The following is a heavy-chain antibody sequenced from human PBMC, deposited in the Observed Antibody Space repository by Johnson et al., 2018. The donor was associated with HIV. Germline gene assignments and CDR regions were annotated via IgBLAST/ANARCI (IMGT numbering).Heavy chain of an antibody. Sequence: QMLLVESGGGVVQPGGSLRLSCAASGFTFSSYGMHWVRQAPGKGLEWVAFIRYDGSNTYYAASVKGRFPISRDNSKNTLYLQMNSLRAEDTAVYYCAKADHSSGWYLAFDIWGQGTMVTVSS. V-gene: IGHV3-30*02. CDR1: GFTFSSYG. CDR2: IRYDGSNT. J-gene: IGHJ3*02. CDR3: AKADHSSGWYLAFDI. D-gene: IGHD6-19*01.